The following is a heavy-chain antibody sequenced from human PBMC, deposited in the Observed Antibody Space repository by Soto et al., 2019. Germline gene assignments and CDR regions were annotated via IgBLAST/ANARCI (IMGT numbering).Heavy chain of an antibody. CDR2: IIPILGIA. D-gene: IGHD6-19*01. Sequence: VKVSCKASGGTFSSYTISWVRQAPGQGLEWMGRIIPILGIANYAQKFQGRVTITADKSTSTAYMELSSLRSEDTAVYYCARPPAVAGAHDAFDIWGQGTMVTVS. V-gene: IGHV1-69*02. CDR3: ARPPAVAGAHDAFDI. J-gene: IGHJ3*02. CDR1: GGTFSSYT.